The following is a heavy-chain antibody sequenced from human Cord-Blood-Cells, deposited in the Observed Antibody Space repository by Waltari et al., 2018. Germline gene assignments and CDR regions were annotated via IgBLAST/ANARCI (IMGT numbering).Heavy chain of an antibody. D-gene: IGHD6-13*01. CDR1: GYTLTELS. CDR3: ATGRAAAGTLNFDY. V-gene: IGHV1-24*01. Sequence: QVQLVQSGAEVKKPGASVKVSFEVSGYTLTELSMNWVRQAPGKGLEWMGGFDPEDGETIYAQKFQGRVTMTEDTSTDTAYMELSSLRSEDTAVYYCATGRAAAGTLNFDYWGQGTLVTVSS. J-gene: IGHJ4*02. CDR2: FDPEDGET.